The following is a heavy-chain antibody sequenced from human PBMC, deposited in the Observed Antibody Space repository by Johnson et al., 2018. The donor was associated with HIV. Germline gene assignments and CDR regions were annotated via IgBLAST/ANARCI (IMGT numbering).Heavy chain of an antibody. J-gene: IGHJ3*02. CDR3: ARAKSIAIRGGAFDI. CDR1: GFTFSSNA. Sequence: QEQLVESGGGVVQPGRSLRLSCAASGFTFSSNAMHWVRQAPGKGLEWVAVISYDGSNKNYSDSVKGRFTISRDNSKNTLYLQMNSLRADDTAVYYCARAKSIAIRGGAFDIWGQGTTVTVSS. V-gene: IGHV3-30*01. CDR2: ISYDGSNK. D-gene: IGHD6-6*01.